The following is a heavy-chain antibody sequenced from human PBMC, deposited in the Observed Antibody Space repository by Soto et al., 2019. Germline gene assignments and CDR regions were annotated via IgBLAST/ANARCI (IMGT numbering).Heavy chain of an antibody. Sequence: QVQLVQSGAEEKKPGASVKVSCKASGYTFTSYAMHWVHQAPGQRLEWMGWINAGNGNTKYSQKFQGRVTITRDTSASTAYMELSSMRSADTAVYYCARSIVVVTALDYWGQGTLVTVSS. J-gene: IGHJ4*02. CDR2: INAGNGNT. D-gene: IGHD2-21*02. V-gene: IGHV1-3*05. CDR3: ARSIVVVTALDY. CDR1: GYTFTSYA.